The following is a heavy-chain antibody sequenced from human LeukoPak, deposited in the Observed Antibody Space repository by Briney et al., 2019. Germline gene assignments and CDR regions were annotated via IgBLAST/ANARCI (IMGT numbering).Heavy chain of an antibody. D-gene: IGHD3-10*01. Sequence: PSETLSLTCTVSGGSISTGGYYWSWIRQHPGKGLEWIGYIYYSGSTHYNPSLKGRVTISVDTSMNQFSLNLRSVTAADTAVYYCARETGQGPGSSTDSWGQGTLVTVSS. CDR1: GGSISTGGYY. V-gene: IGHV4-31*03. CDR3: ARETGQGPGSSTDS. J-gene: IGHJ4*02. CDR2: IYYSGST.